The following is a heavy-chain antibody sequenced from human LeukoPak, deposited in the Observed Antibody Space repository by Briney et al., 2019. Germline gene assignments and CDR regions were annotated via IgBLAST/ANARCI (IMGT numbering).Heavy chain of an antibody. Sequence: GGSLRLSCAASDFTFNKDWMNWVRQAPGKGLEWVGRIRNKANSYTTDYAASVKGRFTISRDDLKKSLYLQMNTLKTEDTAVYYCARVTMVALDYWGQGTLVTVSS. D-gene: IGHD4/OR15-4a*01. J-gene: IGHJ4*02. V-gene: IGHV3-72*01. CDR2: IRNKANSYTT. CDR3: ARVTMVALDY. CDR1: DFTFNKDW.